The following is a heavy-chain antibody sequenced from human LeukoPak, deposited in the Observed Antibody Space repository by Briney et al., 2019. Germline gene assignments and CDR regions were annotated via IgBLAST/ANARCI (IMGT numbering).Heavy chain of an antibody. J-gene: IGHJ6*03. Sequence: SETLSLTCTVSGGFISSTSYQWGWLRQPPGRGLEWIGNIYFGGNTYYNPSLNYRVTVSVDTSKNQFSLQLSSVTAADTAVYYCARLRRTAVTTYNYYHYMDVWGKGTTVTVSS. V-gene: IGHV4-39*01. CDR2: IYFGGNT. CDR1: GGFISSTSYQ. CDR3: ARLRRTAVTTYNYYHYMDV. D-gene: IGHD4-11*01.